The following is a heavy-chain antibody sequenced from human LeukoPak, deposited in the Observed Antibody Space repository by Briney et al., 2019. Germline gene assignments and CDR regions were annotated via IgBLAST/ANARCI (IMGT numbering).Heavy chain of an antibody. D-gene: IGHD6-13*01. CDR3: ARGRILYSSSWTDFDY. CDR2: INHNGNVN. V-gene: IGHV3-7*01. J-gene: IGHJ4*02. Sequence: GGSLRLSCAASGFTFSSYWMNWARQAPGKGLEWVASINHNGNVNYYVDSVKGRFTISRDNAKNSLYLQMNSLRDEDTAVYYCARGRILYSSSWTDFDYWGQGTLVTVSS. CDR1: GFTFSSYW.